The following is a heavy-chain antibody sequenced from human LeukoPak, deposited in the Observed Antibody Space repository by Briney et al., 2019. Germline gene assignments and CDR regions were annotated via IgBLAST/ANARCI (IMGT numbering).Heavy chain of an antibody. D-gene: IGHD4-17*01. CDR2: IKQDGSEK. CDR3: ARGAADGDYVSYYYYYYMDV. V-gene: IGHV3-7*01. CDR1: GLTVSSNY. Sequence: GGSLRLSCAASGLTVSSNYMNWVRQAPGKGLEWVANIKQDGSEKYYVDSVKGRFTISRDNAKNSLYLQMNSLRAEDTAVYYCARGAADGDYVSYYYYYYMDVWGKGTTVTISS. J-gene: IGHJ6*03.